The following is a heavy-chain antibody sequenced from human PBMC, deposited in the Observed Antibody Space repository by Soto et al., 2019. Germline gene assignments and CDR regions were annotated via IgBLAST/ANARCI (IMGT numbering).Heavy chain of an antibody. CDR3: ARIRDYYDSSGYYYSGMDV. Sequence: PSETLSLTCTVSGGSISSGEYYWTWIRQPPGKGLEWIGYISYSGSTHYSPSLKSRVSITVDTSKNQFSLNLDPVDTATYYCARIRDYYDSSGYYYSGMDVWGQGTTVTVSS. CDR1: GGSISSGEYY. V-gene: IGHV4-30-4*02. D-gene: IGHD3-22*01. CDR2: ISYSGST. J-gene: IGHJ6*02.